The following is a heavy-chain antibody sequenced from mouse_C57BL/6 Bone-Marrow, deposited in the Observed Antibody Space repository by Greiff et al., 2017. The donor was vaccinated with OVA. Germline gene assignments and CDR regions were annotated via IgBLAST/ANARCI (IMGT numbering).Heavy chain of an antibody. CDR3: ARSGTTVVDAYYFDY. CDR2: IYPGSGNT. D-gene: IGHD1-1*01. J-gene: IGHJ2*01. V-gene: IGHV1-76*01. CDR1: GYTFTDYY. Sequence: QVQLKESGAELVRPGASVKLSCKASGYTFTDYYINWVKQRPGQGLEWIARIYPGSGNTYYNEKFKGKATLTAEKSSSTAYMQLSSLTSEDSAVYFCARSGTTVVDAYYFDYWGQGTTLTVSS.